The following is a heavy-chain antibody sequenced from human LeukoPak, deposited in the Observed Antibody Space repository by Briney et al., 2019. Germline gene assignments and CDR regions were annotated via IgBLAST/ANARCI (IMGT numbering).Heavy chain of an antibody. CDR1: GFTFSSCS. Sequence: GGSLRLSCAASGFTFSSCSMNWVRQAPGKGLEWVSYIRSSGSTIHYADSVKGRFTISRDNAKNSLYLQMNSLRAEDTAVYYCARKITVAGINWYLDLWGRGTLVTVSS. CDR3: ARKITVAGINWYLDL. CDR2: IRSSGSTI. V-gene: IGHV3-48*01. J-gene: IGHJ2*01. D-gene: IGHD6-19*01.